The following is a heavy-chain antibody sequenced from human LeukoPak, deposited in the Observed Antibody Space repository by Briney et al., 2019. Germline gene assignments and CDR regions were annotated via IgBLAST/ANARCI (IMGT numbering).Heavy chain of an antibody. V-gene: IGHV3-74*01. D-gene: IGHD2-15*01. CDR1: GFTFSSHL. J-gene: IGHJ5*02. Sequence: GGSLRLSCAASGFTFSSHLMHWVRQAPGKGLVWVSRISSDGTYTNYADSVRGRFTISRDNAKNTLYLQMNSLRAEDTAVYYCARGPDIVVVVAATFWFDPWGQGTLVTVSS. CDR2: ISSDGTYT. CDR3: ARGPDIVVVVAATFWFDP.